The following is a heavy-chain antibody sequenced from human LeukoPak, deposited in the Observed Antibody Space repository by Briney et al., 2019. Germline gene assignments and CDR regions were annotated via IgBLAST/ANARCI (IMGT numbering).Heavy chain of an antibody. CDR1: GGSISSYY. J-gene: IGHJ4*02. CDR3: ARHTLVADSSFDY. V-gene: IGHV4-59*08. CDR2: IYYSGST. Sequence: PSETLSLTCTVSGGSISSYYWSWIRQPPVKGLEWIGYIYYSGSTNYSPALRSRVTMSVDTSKNQISLKLHSVTVADTAVYYCARHTLVADSSFDYWGQGTLVTVSS. D-gene: IGHD2-15*01.